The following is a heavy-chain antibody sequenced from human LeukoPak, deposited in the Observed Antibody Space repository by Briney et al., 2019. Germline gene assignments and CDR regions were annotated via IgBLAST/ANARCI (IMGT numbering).Heavy chain of an antibody. V-gene: IGHV1-2*02. CDR2: INPNSGGT. CDR3: ARGQGRRYCSSTSCYGGGIAVAGRLDI. D-gene: IGHD2-2*01. J-gene: IGHJ3*02. CDR1: GYTFTGYY. Sequence: GASVKVSCKASGYTFTGYYLHWVRQAPGQGLEWMGWINPNSGGTNYAQKFQGRVTMTRDTSISTAYMELSRLRSDDTAVYYCARGQGRRYCSSTSCYGGGIAVAGRLDIWGQGTMVTVSS.